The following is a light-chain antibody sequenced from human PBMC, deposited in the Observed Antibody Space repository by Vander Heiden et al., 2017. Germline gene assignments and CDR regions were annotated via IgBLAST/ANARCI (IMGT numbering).Light chain of an antibody. Sequence: IQLTQSPSSLSASVGDRVTITCRASQGISNYLVWYQQKPGKAPKLLIYAASILQSGVSSRFSGSGSGTDFTLIISSLQPEDFATYYCQQLHSYPITFGQGTRLEIK. J-gene: IGKJ5*01. V-gene: IGKV1-9*01. CDR2: AAS. CDR1: QGISNY. CDR3: QQLHSYPIT.